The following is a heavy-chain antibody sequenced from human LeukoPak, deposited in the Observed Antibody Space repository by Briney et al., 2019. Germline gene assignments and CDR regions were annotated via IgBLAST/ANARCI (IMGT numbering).Heavy chain of an antibody. V-gene: IGHV3-7*04. D-gene: IGHD2-2*01. CDR3: ARDRYCSSTSCRYYGMDV. Sequence: GGPLRLSCAASGFTFSSYWVTWVRQAPGKGLEWVANIKQDGSDTYYVDSVRGRFTISRDNAKNSLYLQMNSLRAEDTAVYYCARDRYCSSTSCRYYGMDVWGQGTTVTVSS. CDR2: IKQDGSDT. J-gene: IGHJ6*02. CDR1: GFTFSSYW.